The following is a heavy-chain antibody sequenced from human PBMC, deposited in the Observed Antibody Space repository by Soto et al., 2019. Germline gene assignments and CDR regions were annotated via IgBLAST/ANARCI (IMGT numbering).Heavy chain of an antibody. J-gene: IGHJ5*02. Sequence: ASVKVSCKASGGTFSSYAISWVRQALGQGLEWMGGIIPIFGTANYAQKFQGRVTITADESTSTAYMELSSLRSEDTAVYYCARDSPFDSSPHLNWFDPWGQGTLVTVSS. CDR2: IIPIFGTA. V-gene: IGHV1-69*13. CDR3: ARDSPFDSSPHLNWFDP. D-gene: IGHD3-22*01. CDR1: GGTFSSYA.